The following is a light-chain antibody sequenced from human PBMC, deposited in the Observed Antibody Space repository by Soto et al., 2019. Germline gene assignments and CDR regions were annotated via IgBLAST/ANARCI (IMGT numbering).Light chain of an antibody. J-gene: IGKJ5*01. CDR1: QDISNH. Sequence: DIQMTQSPSSLSASVGDRVTITCQASQDISNHLNWYQQKPGKAPELLMFDASNLEPGVPSRFSGSGSGTDFPLTISSLQPEDVETYCCQQYDNFPPLTFGQGTRLEIK. CDR3: QQYDNFPPLT. CDR2: DAS. V-gene: IGKV1-33*01.